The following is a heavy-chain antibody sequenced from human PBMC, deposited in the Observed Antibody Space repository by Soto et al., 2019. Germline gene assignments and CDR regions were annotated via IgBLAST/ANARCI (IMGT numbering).Heavy chain of an antibody. V-gene: IGHV4-59*01. Sequence: SETLSLTCTVSGGSISGNYWSWIRQPPGKGLEWIGYIYHSGRINYNPSLKSRITMSVDTSKNQFSLKLSSVTAADTAVYYCAILYSGYDLGWFDPWGQGTLVTVSS. CDR1: GGSISGNY. J-gene: IGHJ5*02. CDR2: IYHSGRI. CDR3: AILYSGYDLGWFDP. D-gene: IGHD5-12*01.